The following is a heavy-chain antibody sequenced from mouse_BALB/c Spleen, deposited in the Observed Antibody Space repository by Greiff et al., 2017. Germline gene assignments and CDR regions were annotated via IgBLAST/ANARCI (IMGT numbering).Heavy chain of an antibody. CDR2: ISTYYGDA. D-gene: IGHD2-4*01. CDR3: ARPYYYYDGTWFAY. V-gene: IGHV1S137*01. CDR1: GYTFTDYA. Sequence: VKLQQSGAELVRPGVSVKISCKGSGYTFTDYAMHWVKQSHAKSLEWIGVISTYYGDASYNQKFKGKATMTVDKSSSTAYMELARLTSEDSAIYYCARPYYYYDGTWFAYWGQGTLVTVSA. J-gene: IGHJ3*01.